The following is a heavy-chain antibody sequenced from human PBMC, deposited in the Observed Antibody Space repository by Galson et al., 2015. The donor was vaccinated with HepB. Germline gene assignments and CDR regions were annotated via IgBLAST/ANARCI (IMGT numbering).Heavy chain of an antibody. Sequence: SLRLSCAASGFTFSSYEMNWVRQAPGKGLEWVSYISSSGSTIYYADSVKGRFTISRDNSKNTLYLQMNSLRAEDTAVYYCAKSFNSSWFHDAFDIWGQGTMVTVSS. CDR3: AKSFNSSWFHDAFDI. J-gene: IGHJ3*02. CDR2: ISSSGSTI. CDR1: GFTFSSYE. D-gene: IGHD6-13*01. V-gene: IGHV3-48*03.